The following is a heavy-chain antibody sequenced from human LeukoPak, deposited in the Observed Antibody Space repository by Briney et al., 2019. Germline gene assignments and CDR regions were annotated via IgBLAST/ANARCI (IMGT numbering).Heavy chain of an antibody. Sequence: GGSLRLSCAASGFTFSSYAMSWVRQAPGKGLEWVSAISGRVSAISGSGSSTYYADSVKGRFTISRDNSKNTLYLQMNSLRAEDTAVYYCAKMAPSSGWWFFDYWGQGTLVTVSS. CDR1: GFTFSSYA. CDR3: AKMAPSSGWWFFDY. V-gene: IGHV3-23*01. D-gene: IGHD6-13*01. CDR2: ISGSGSST. J-gene: IGHJ4*02.